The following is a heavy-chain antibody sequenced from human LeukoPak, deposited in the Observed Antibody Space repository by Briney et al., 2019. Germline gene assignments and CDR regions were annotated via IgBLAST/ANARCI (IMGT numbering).Heavy chain of an antibody. Sequence: SETLSLTCTVSGGSISSYYWSWIRQPPGKGLEWIGYIYYSGSTNYNPSLKSRVTISVDTSKNQFSLKLSSVTAAVTAVYYCARDVGYSYDFDYYYMDVWGKGTTVTVSS. J-gene: IGHJ6*03. CDR2: IYYSGST. D-gene: IGHD5-18*01. CDR1: GGSISSYY. V-gene: IGHV4-59*01. CDR3: ARDVGYSYDFDYYYMDV.